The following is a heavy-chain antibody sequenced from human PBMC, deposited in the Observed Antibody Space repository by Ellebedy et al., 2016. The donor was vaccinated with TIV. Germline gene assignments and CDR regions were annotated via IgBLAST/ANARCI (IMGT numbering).Heavy chain of an antibody. V-gene: IGHV1-69*13. Sequence: SVKVSCXASGGTFSSYAINWVRQAPGQGLEWTGGIIPIFGTPKYAQKFQDRVTITADESTTTAYMELSSLTSEDTAVYFCGRIRSRSGFYDGMDVWGQGTTVTVSS. J-gene: IGHJ6*02. CDR2: IIPIFGTP. D-gene: IGHD6-19*01. CDR1: GGTFSSYA. CDR3: GRIRSRSGFYDGMDV.